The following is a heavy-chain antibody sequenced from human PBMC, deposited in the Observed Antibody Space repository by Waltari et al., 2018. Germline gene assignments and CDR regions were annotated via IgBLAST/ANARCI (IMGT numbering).Heavy chain of an antibody. D-gene: IGHD6-19*01. Sequence: QVQLQQWGAGLLKPSETLSLTCAVYGGSFSGYYWSWIRQPPGKGLEWIGEINHSGSTNYNPSLKSRVTISVDTSKNQFSLKLSSVTAADTAVYYCARLGYSSGWCHDYWGQGTLVTVSS. V-gene: IGHV4-34*01. CDR3: ARLGYSSGWCHDY. CDR1: GGSFSGYY. J-gene: IGHJ4*02. CDR2: INHSGST.